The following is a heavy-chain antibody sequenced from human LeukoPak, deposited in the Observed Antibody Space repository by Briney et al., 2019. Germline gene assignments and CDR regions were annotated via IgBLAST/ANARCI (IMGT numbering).Heavy chain of an antibody. V-gene: IGHV4-34*01. CDR3: ARRRPYYYGSGSYSPYFDY. CDR1: GGSFSGYY. J-gene: IGHJ4*02. Sequence: SETLSLTCAVYGGSFSGYYWSWIRQPPGKGLEWIGEINHSGSTNYNPSLKSRATISVDTSKNQFSLKLSSVTAADTAAYYCARRRPYYYGSGSYSPYFDYWGQGTLVTVSS. CDR2: INHSGST. D-gene: IGHD3-10*01.